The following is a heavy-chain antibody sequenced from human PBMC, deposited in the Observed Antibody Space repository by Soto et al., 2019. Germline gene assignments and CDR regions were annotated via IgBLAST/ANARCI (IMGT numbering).Heavy chain of an antibody. CDR1: GYTFTNYY. CDR3: ARVNSYINNWLCIDY. J-gene: IGHJ4*02. Sequence: QVQLVQSGAEVKKPGASVKVSCQASGYTFTNYYMHWVRQAPGQGLEWMGNINPYGGSTDYAQKFQGRVTLTRDTSTSTVYMELSSLRSDDTAVYYCARVNSYINNWLCIDYWVQGTLVTVSS. D-gene: IGHD1-1*01. CDR2: INPYGGST. V-gene: IGHV1-46*01.